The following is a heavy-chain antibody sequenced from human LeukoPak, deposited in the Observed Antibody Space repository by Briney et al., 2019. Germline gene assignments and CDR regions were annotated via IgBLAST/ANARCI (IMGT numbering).Heavy chain of an antibody. D-gene: IGHD1-7*01. CDR3: ARVSGITGTQSDY. CDR2: ISAFNGNT. V-gene: IGHV1-18*04. J-gene: IGHJ4*02. Sequence: ASVKVSCKASGYTFTSYYMHWMRQAPGQGLEWMGWISAFNGNTNYAHKVQGRVTMTTDTSTSTAYMELRSLRSDDTALYYCARVSGITGTQSDYWGQGTLVTVSS. CDR1: GYTFTSYY.